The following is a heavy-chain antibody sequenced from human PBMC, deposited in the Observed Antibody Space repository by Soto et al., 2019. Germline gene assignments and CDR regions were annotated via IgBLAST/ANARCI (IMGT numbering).Heavy chain of an antibody. V-gene: IGHV1-18*01. J-gene: IGHJ6*04. CDR3: AMVDVYVTPSPQDV. D-gene: IGHD3-16*01. CDR1: GYSFTRYG. CDR2: INAYNGNT. Sequence: QVHLVQSGAEVKNPGASVKVSCKASGYSFTRYGIGWARQAPGQGLEWMGWINAYNGNTNYAQNLQGRLTLTTDTSTTTADMELRSLRSNDTAIYYCAMVDVYVTPSPQDVWGKGTTVTVSS.